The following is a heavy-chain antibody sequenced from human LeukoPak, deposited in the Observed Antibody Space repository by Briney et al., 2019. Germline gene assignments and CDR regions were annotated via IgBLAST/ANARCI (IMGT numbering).Heavy chain of an antibody. D-gene: IGHD4-17*01. CDR2: IDPSDSYT. Sequence: GESLKISCKGSGYSFTSYSISWVRQMPGKGLEWMGRIDPSDSYTNYSPPFQGHVTISADKSISTAYLQWSSLKASDTAMYYCARHEPEHFSYGDYGLGYWGQGTLATVSS. V-gene: IGHV5-10-1*01. J-gene: IGHJ4*02. CDR1: GYSFTSYS. CDR3: ARHEPEHFSYGDYGLGY.